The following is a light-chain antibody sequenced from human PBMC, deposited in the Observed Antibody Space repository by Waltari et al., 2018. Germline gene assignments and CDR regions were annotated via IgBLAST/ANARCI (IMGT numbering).Light chain of an antibody. CDR3: SSYTGSTTYV. Sequence: QSALTQPASVSGSPGQSITISCTGTNSDVGAYNYVSWYQQFPGKAPKLLIYDVTNRPAGVSFRFSGSKAGTTASLTISGLQAEDEADYFCSSYTGSTTYVFGTGTKVTVL. CDR2: DVT. V-gene: IGLV2-14*03. J-gene: IGLJ1*01. CDR1: NSDVGAYNY.